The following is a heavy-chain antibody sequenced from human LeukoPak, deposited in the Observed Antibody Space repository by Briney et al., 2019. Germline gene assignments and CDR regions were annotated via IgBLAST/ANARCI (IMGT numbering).Heavy chain of an antibody. J-gene: IGHJ4*02. CDR2: INHSGST. CDR1: SGSFSGYY. Sequence: SETLSLTCAVSSGSFSGYYWSWIRQPPGKGLEWIGEINHSGSTNYNPALKSRVTISVDTSKNQFSLKLNSVTAADTAVYYCARDQSWLPGYLGQGTLVTVSS. V-gene: IGHV4-34*01. D-gene: IGHD3-22*01. CDR3: ARDQSWLPGY.